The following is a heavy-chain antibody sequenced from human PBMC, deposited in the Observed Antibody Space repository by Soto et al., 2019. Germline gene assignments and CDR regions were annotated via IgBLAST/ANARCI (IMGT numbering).Heavy chain of an antibody. Sequence: ASVKVSCTASGYTFTSYYMHWVRQAPGQGLEWMGIINPSGGSTSYAQKFQGRVTMTRDTSTSTVYMELSSLRSEDTAVYYCARGSITMIVVVPPGPGMDVWGQGTTVTVSS. D-gene: IGHD3-22*01. CDR2: INPSGGST. CDR1: GYTFTSYY. J-gene: IGHJ6*02. CDR3: ARGSITMIVVVPPGPGMDV. V-gene: IGHV1-46*01.